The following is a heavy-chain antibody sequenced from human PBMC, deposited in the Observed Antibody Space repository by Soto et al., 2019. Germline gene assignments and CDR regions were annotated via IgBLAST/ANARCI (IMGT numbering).Heavy chain of an antibody. V-gene: IGHV1-69*01. CDR2: IIPILGKA. Sequence: QGQLVQSGAEVKKPGSSVKVSCKASGGTFSSYAISWVRQAPGQGLEWMGGIIPILGKANYAQKFQGRVTITAYESTSTAYMELSSLRPEDTAVYYCARARIHEWLTRLGIPYYYYGMDVLGQRNTVTVSS. CDR1: GGTFSSYA. CDR3: ARARIHEWLTRLGIPYYYYGMDV. D-gene: IGHD6-19*01. J-gene: IGHJ6*02.